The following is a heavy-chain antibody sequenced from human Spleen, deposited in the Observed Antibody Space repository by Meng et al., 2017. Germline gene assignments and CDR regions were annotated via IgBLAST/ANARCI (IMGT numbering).Heavy chain of an antibody. V-gene: IGHV1-2*06. D-gene: IGHD4-17*01. CDR2: INPKTGGT. J-gene: IGHJ4*02. CDR1: GYTFTDYY. CDR3: ARDAPTVTTSDSDY. Sequence: QVHLVQSGDEVKKPGASVKVSCKASGYTFTDYYLHWVRQAPGQGLEYMGRINPKTGGTDYAQRFQGRVTMTRDTSMSTVYMELTSLRSDDGAVYYCARDAPTVTTSDSDYWGQGTLVTVSS.